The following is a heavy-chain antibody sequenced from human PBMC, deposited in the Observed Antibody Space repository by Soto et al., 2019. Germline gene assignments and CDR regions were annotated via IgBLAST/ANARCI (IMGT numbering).Heavy chain of an antibody. CDR1: GFTFSSYG. V-gene: IGHV3-33*01. J-gene: IGHJ6*02. CDR3: ASDQDYYYYGMDV. CDR2: IWYDGSNK. Sequence: QVQLVESGGGVVQPGRSLRLSCAASGFTFSSYGMHWVRQAPGKGLEWVAVIWYDGSNKYYADSVKGRFTISRDNSKNTLYLQMNSRRAEDTAVYYCASDQDYYYYGMDVWGQGTTVTVSS.